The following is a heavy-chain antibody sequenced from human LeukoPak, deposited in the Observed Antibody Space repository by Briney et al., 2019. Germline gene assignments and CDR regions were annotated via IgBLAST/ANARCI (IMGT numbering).Heavy chain of an antibody. D-gene: IGHD3-3*01. V-gene: IGHV3-21*01. CDR2: IRSSRSYI. Sequence: GGSLRLSCAASGFTFSSYSMNWVRQAPGKGLEWVSSIRSSRSYIYYADSVKGRFTISRDNAKNSLYLQMNSLRAEDTAVYYCARSILTYYDFWSGYFAFDIWGQGTMVTVSS. CDR3: ARSILTYYDFWSGYFAFDI. J-gene: IGHJ3*02. CDR1: GFTFSSYS.